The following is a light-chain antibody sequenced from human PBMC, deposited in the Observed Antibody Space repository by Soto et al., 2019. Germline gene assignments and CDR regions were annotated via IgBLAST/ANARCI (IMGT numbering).Light chain of an antibody. J-gene: IGKJ1*01. Sequence: EIVMTQSPATLSVSPGERATLSCRASQSVSSNLAWYQQKPGQAPRLLIYGASTRATGIPARFSGSGSGTEFTLPISSLQTEDFAVNYCQPYNNWPGTFGQGTQVEIK. V-gene: IGKV3-15*01. CDR2: GAS. CDR1: QSVSSN. CDR3: QPYNNWPGT.